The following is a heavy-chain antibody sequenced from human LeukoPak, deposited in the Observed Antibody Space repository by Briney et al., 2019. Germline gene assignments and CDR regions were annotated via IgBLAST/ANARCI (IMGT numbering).Heavy chain of an antibody. J-gene: IGHJ3*02. D-gene: IGHD3-10*01. CDR3: ARYGAFDI. Sequence: GDTVKLSCTASGYTFTSYYMHWMRQAPGQGLEWMGWINPNSGGTNYAQKFQGPVTMTRDTSISTAYMELSRLRSDDSAVYYWARYGAFDIWGQGTMVTVS. CDR2: INPNSGGT. CDR1: GYTFTSYY. V-gene: IGHV1-2*02.